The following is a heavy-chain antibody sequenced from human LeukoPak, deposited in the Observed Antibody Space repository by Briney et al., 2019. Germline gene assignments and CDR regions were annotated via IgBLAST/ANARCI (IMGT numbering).Heavy chain of an antibody. D-gene: IGHD3-22*01. J-gene: IGHJ4*02. Sequence: SETLSLTCNVSGGSITSYYRNWIRQSPGKGLEWIGYIYYTGSTNSNPSLKSRLTISLDTSKKQFSLKLSSVTAADMAIYYCASSYFYDGNRYFDYWGQGALVTVSS. CDR3: ASSYFYDGNRYFDY. V-gene: IGHV4-59*08. CDR1: GGSITSYY. CDR2: IYYTGST.